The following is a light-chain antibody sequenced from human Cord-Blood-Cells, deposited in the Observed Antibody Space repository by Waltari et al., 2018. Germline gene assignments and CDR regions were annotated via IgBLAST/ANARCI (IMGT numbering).Light chain of an antibody. CDR1: QMGLYSSNNKNY. J-gene: IGKJ1*01. CDR3: QQYYSTPWT. V-gene: IGKV4-1*01. Sequence: DIVMTQSPDSLAVSLGERAIINCKSSQMGLYSSNNKNYLAWYKQKHGQPPKLLIYWASTREDGVPDRFSGSGSGTDFTLTVSSLQAEDVAVYYGQQYYSTPWTFGQGTKVEIK. CDR2: WAS.